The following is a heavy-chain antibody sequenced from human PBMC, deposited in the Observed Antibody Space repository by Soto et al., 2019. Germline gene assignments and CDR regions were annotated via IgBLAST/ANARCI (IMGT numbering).Heavy chain of an antibody. CDR1: GYTFTGYY. J-gene: IGHJ6*01. CDR2: INPNSGGT. D-gene: IGHD3-3*01. CDR3: ARGKHITIFVVVIIIYYGMNV. V-gene: IGHV1-2*04. Sequence: ASAKVSCKTSGYTFTGYYMHWVRQAPGQGLEWMGWINPNSGGTNYAQKFQGWVTMTRDTSISTAYMELSRLRSDDTAVYYCARGKHITIFVVVIIIYYGMNVWGQGTTGPVS.